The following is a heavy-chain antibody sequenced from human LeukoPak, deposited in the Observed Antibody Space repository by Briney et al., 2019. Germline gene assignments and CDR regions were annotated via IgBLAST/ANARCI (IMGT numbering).Heavy chain of an antibody. D-gene: IGHD3-10*01. CDR3: ARDPMVRGVIIMGGGPLWGY. Sequence: GRSLRLSCAASGFTFSQYAMHWVRQAPGKGLEWVAVISYDGSNKYYADSVKGRFTISRDNSKNTLYLQMNSLRAEDTAVYYCARDPMVRGVIIMGGGPLWGYWGQGTLVTVSS. J-gene: IGHJ4*02. CDR2: ISYDGSNK. CDR1: GFTFSQYA. V-gene: IGHV3-30*19.